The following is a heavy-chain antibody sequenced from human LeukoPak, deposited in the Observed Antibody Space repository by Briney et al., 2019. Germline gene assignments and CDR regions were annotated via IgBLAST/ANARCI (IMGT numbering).Heavy chain of an antibody. CDR2: ISSGGGTT. CDR1: GFTFSSYA. D-gene: IGHD1-26*01. J-gene: IGHJ6*02. Sequence: PGGSLRLSCAASGFTFSSYAMSWVRQAPGKGLEWVSGISSGGGTTYYADSVKGRFTMSRDNSKNTLYLQMNSLRAEDTAVYYCAKRESGQGYGMDVWGQGTTVTVSS. V-gene: IGHV3-23*01. CDR3: AKRESGQGYGMDV.